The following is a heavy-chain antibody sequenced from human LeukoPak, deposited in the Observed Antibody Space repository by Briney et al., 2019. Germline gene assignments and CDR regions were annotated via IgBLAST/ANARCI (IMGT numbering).Heavy chain of an antibody. J-gene: IGHJ6*02. CDR1: GFTFSSYA. CDR3: ARDRKGALNYGMDV. CDR2: ISYDGSNK. Sequence: GGSLRLSCAASGFTFSSYAMHWVRQAPGKGLEWVAVISYDGSNKYYADSVKGRFTISRDNSKNTLYLQMNSLRAEDTAVYYCARDRKGALNYGMDVWGQGATVTVSS. V-gene: IGHV3-30*04.